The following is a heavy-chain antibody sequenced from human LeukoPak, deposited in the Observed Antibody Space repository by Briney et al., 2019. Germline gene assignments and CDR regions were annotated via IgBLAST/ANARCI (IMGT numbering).Heavy chain of an antibody. D-gene: IGHD4-23*01. CDR1: GFTFSSYE. CDR2: ISSSGSTI. Sequence: GGSLRLSCAASGFTFSSYEMNWVRQAPGKGLEWVSYISSSGSTIYYADSVKGRFTISRDNAKNSLYLQMNSLRAEDTAVYYCARGFGNSGVSPFDYWGQGTLATVSS. CDR3: ARGFGNSGVSPFDY. J-gene: IGHJ4*02. V-gene: IGHV3-48*03.